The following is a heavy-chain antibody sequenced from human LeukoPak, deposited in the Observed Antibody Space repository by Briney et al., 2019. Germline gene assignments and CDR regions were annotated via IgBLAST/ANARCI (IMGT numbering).Heavy chain of an antibody. CDR2: IIPIFGTA. Sequence: SVKVSCKASGYTFTSYGISWVRQAPGQGLEWMGGIIPIFGTANYAQKFQGRVTITTDESTSTAYMELSSLRSEDTAVYYCASGRTGIVVVNYYYMDVWGKGTTVTVSS. CDR1: GYTFTSYG. D-gene: IGHD2-15*01. CDR3: ASGRTGIVVVNYYYMDV. J-gene: IGHJ6*03. V-gene: IGHV1-69*05.